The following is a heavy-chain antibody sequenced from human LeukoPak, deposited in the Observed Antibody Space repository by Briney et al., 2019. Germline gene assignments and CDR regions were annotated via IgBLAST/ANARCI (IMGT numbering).Heavy chain of an antibody. J-gene: IGHJ6*02. CDR3: ARVWAARPGAHPDYYYYYGMDV. CDR2: IYYSGST. CDR1: GGSISSYY. V-gene: IGHV4-59*01. Sequence: PSETLSLTCTVSGGSISSYYWSWIRRPPGEGLEWIGYIYYSGSTNYNPSLKSRVTISVDTSKNQFSLKLSSVTAADTAVYYCARVWAARPGAHPDYYYYYGMDVWGQGTTVTVSS. D-gene: IGHD6-6*01.